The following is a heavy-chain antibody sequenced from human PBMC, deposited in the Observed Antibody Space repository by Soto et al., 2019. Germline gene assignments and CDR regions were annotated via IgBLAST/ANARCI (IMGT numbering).Heavy chain of an antibody. Sequence: AASVKVSCKASGYTFTSYGISWVRQAPGQGLEWMGWISAYNGNTNYAQKLQGRVTMTTDTSTSTAYMELRSLRSDDTAVYYCARMTTVTTPKYYYYYGMDVWGQGTTVTVSS. D-gene: IGHD4-4*01. J-gene: IGHJ6*02. V-gene: IGHV1-18*04. CDR1: GYTFTSYG. CDR3: ARMTTVTTPKYYYYYGMDV. CDR2: ISAYNGNT.